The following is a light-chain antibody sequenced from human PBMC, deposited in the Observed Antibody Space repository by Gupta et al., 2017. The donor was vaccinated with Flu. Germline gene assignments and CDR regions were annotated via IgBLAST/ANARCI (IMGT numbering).Light chain of an antibody. Sequence: TLSLSPGERATLACRASQSVSSSYLAWYQQKPGQAPRLLIYGASSRATGSPDRFRGSGSGTDFTLTISRLEPEDFAVYYCQQYGSSPRFTFGPGTKVDIK. J-gene: IGKJ3*01. CDR3: QQYGSSPRFT. V-gene: IGKV3-20*01. CDR2: GAS. CDR1: QSVSSSY.